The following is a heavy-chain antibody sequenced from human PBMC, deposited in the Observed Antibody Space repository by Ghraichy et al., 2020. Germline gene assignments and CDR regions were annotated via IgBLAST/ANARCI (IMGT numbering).Heavy chain of an antibody. J-gene: IGHJ6*02. D-gene: IGHD4-17*01. Sequence: SETLSLTCTVSGGSISSYYWSWIRQPPGKGLEWIGYIYYSGSTNYNPSLKSRVTISVDTSKNQFSLKLSSVTAADTAVYYCARDERRHYGVEYYYYGMDVWGQGTTVTVSS. CDR2: IYYSGST. CDR1: GGSISSYY. V-gene: IGHV4-59*01. CDR3: ARDERRHYGVEYYYYGMDV.